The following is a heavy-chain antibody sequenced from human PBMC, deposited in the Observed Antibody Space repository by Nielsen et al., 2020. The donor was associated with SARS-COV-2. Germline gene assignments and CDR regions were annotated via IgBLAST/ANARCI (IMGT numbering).Heavy chain of an antibody. J-gene: IGHJ4*02. D-gene: IGHD1-26*01. CDR2: HYYGGST. CDR3: ARHRQWELLGIDY. CDR1: GGSISSNSYY. V-gene: IGHV4-39*01. Sequence: SEPLSPTFSVSGGSISSNSYYWGRIRQPPGNGLERTGSHYYGGSTYYNPSLTSRVTISVDTSKNQFSLRLTSVTAADTAVYYCARHRQWELLGIDYWGQGTLVTVSS.